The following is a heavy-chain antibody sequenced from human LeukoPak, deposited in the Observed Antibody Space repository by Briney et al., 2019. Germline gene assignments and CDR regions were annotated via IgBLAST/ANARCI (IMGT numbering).Heavy chain of an antibody. CDR1: GFTFSSYS. CDR3: ARTEGYYDRY. D-gene: IGHD3-22*01. V-gene: IGHV3-48*04. Sequence: QPGGSLRLSCAASGFTFSSYSMNWVRQAPGKGLEWVSYISSSSSTIYYADSVKGRFTISRDNAKNSLYLQMNSLRAEDTAVYYCARTEGYYDRYWGQGTLVTVSS. CDR2: ISSSSSTI. J-gene: IGHJ4*02.